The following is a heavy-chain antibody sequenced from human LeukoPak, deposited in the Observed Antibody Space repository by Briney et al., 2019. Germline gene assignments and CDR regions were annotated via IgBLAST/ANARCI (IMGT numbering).Heavy chain of an antibody. CDR2: RYADGRR. V-gene: IGHV4-4*07. CDR1: GGSISTFF. CDR3: ARGIGDRKDYFDS. D-gene: IGHD1-14*01. J-gene: IGHJ4*02. Sequence: SETPSLTCTVSGGSISTFFWSWVRQPAGKELEWIGRRYADGRRDFNPSLDYRVTMSLDTYNNRISLDLRHVTAADTAIYYCARGIGDRKDYFDSWGQEIQVTVSS.